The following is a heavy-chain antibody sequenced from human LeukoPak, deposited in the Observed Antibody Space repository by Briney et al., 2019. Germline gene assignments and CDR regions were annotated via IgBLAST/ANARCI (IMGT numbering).Heavy chain of an antibody. CDR3: ARERVVVTAIEDCYYGMDV. J-gene: IGHJ6*02. CDR2: INSDGSST. CDR1: GFTFSSYW. Sequence: PGGSLRLSCAASGFTFSSYWMHWVRQAPGKGLVWVSRINSDGSSTSYADSVKGRFTISRDNAKNTLYLQMNSLSAEDTAVYYCARERVVVTAIEDCYYGMDVWGQGTTVTVSS. D-gene: IGHD2-21*02. V-gene: IGHV3-74*01.